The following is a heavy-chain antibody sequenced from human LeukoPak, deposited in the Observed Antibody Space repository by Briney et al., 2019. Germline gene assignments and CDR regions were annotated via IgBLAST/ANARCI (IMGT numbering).Heavy chain of an antibody. CDR3: ARFEQWLVRGDY. CDR2: ISYDGRNK. CDR1: GFTFSSYA. J-gene: IGHJ4*02. D-gene: IGHD6-19*01. V-gene: IGHV3-30*04. Sequence: PGGSLRLSCAASGFTFSSYAMHWVRQAPGKGLEWVAVISYDGRNKYYADSVKGRFTISRDNSKNTLYLQMNSLRAEDTAVYYCARFEQWLVRGDYWGQGTLVTVSS.